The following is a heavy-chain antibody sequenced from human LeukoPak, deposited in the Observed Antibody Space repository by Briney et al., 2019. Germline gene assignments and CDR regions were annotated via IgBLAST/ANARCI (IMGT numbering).Heavy chain of an antibody. J-gene: IGHJ3*02. V-gene: IGHV3-72*01. CDR2: IRRKGQSYTT. D-gene: IGHD2-15*01. CDR3: SRDGGEGGSSAFDI. CDR1: GFTFSDYI. Sequence: GGSLRLSCAASGFTFSDYIMDGVRQAPAKGLEWIGRIRRKGQSYTTEYAASVKGRFTISRDDSESSLYLHMNSLKTEDTAVYYCSRDGGEGGSSAFDIWGQGTMVTVSS.